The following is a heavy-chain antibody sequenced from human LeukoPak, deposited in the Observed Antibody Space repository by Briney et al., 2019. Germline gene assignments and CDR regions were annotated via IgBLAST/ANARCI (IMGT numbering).Heavy chain of an antibody. Sequence: GGSLRLSGAASGFTFSSYWMSWVRQAPGKGLEWVANIKQDGSEKYYVDSVKGRFTISRDNAKNSLYLQMNSLRAEDTAVYYCARSGELSEFDYWGQGTLVTVSS. V-gene: IGHV3-7*01. J-gene: IGHJ4*02. D-gene: IGHD3-10*01. CDR2: IKQDGSEK. CDR1: GFTFSSYW. CDR3: ARSGELSEFDY.